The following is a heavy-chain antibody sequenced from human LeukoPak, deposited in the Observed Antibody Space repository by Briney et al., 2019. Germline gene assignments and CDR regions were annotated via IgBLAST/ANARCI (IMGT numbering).Heavy chain of an antibody. J-gene: IGHJ4*02. D-gene: IGHD3-3*01. CDR3: ARDQYDTWSRRGNFDS. CDR2: ISYDGSNK. V-gene: IGHV3-30-3*01. Sequence: GRSLRLSCAASGFTFSSYAMHWVRQAPGKGLEWVAVISYDGSNKYYADSVKGRFTISRDNTKNSLYLQMNSLRAEDTAVFYCARDQYDTWSRRGNFDSWGQGTLVIVSS. CDR1: GFTFSSYA.